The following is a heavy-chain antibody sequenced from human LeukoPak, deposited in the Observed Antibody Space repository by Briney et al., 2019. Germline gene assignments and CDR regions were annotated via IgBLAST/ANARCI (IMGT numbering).Heavy chain of an antibody. D-gene: IGHD5/OR15-5a*01. CDR3: AKDSTRWAFDY. Sequence: PGGSLRLSCAASGFTFSRYGMHWVRQAPGKGLEWVALIPYDGSKKDYADSVKGRFTISRDNSKNTLDLQMDSLTAEDTAVYYCAKDSTRWAFDYWGQGTLVTVSS. CDR2: IPYDGSKK. CDR1: GFTFSRYG. V-gene: IGHV3-30*02. J-gene: IGHJ4*02.